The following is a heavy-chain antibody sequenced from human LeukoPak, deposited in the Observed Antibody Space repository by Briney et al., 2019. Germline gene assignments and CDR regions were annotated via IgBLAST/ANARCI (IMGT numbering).Heavy chain of an antibody. CDR1: YY. D-gene: IGHD6-13*01. Sequence: YYWSWIRXPPGKGLEWIGEINHSGSTNYNPSLKSRVTISVDTSKNQFSLKLSSVTAADTAVYYCARGHSRAPYYYYYYGMDVWGQGTTVTVSS. CDR2: INHSGST. CDR3: ARGHSRAPYYYYYYGMDV. J-gene: IGHJ6*02. V-gene: IGHV4-34*01.